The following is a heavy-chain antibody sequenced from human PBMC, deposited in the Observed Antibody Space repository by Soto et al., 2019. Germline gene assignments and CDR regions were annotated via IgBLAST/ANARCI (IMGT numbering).Heavy chain of an antibody. CDR1: GFTFSSYG. CDR2: ISYDGSNK. Sequence: QVQLVESGGGVVQPGRSLRLSCAASGFTFSSYGMHWVRQAPGKGLEWVAVISYDGSNKYYADSVKGRFTISRDNSKNTLYLQMNSLRAEDTAVYYCATHEYGGNSNGFVDYWGQGTLVTVSS. V-gene: IGHV3-30*03. CDR3: ATHEYGGNSNGFVDY. D-gene: IGHD2-21*02. J-gene: IGHJ4*02.